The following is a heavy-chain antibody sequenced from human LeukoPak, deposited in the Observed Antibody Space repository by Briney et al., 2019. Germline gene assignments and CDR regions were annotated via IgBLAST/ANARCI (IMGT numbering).Heavy chain of an antibody. CDR2: IISDGTGR. CDR3: ATGESAPRNDY. D-gene: IGHD6-25*01. V-gene: IGHV3-74*01. J-gene: IGHJ4*02. Sequence: GGSLRLSCAASGFTFSSHWMHWVRQAPGKGLVWVARIISDGTGRDYADSIKGRFTISRDNAKNMLYLQMNSLRAEDTGVYYCATGESAPRNDYWGQGTLVTVSS. CDR1: GFTFSSHW.